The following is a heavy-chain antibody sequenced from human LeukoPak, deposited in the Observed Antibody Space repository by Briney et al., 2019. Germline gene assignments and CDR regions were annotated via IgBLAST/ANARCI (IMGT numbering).Heavy chain of an antibody. CDR1: GFTFSSYS. CDR2: ISGSGGST. CDR3: AKVGSTSLLDY. V-gene: IGHV3-23*01. D-gene: IGHD2-2*01. J-gene: IGHJ4*02. Sequence: GGSLRLSCAASGFTFSSYSMNWVRQAPGKGLEWVSAISGSGGSTYYADSVKGRFTISRDNSKNTLYLQMNSLRAGDTAVYYCAKVGSTSLLDYWGQGTLVTVSS.